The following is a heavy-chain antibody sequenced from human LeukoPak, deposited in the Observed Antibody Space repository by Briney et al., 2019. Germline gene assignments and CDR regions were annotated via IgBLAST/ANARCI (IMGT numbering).Heavy chain of an antibody. CDR2: IYYSGST. V-gene: IGHV4-59*01. J-gene: IGHJ4*02. Sequence: PSETLSLTCTVSGGSISSYYWSWIRQPPGKGLEWIGYIYYSGSTNYNPSLKSRVTISVDTSKNQFSPKLSSVTAADTAVYYCARGGGGLRYFDWLSTGAVYFDYWGPGTLVTVSS. CDR1: GGSISSYY. D-gene: IGHD3-9*01. CDR3: ARGGGGLRYFDWLSTGAVYFDY.